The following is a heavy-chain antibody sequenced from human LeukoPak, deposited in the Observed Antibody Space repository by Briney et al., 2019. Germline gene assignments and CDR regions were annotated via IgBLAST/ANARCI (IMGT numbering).Heavy chain of an antibody. Sequence: GSSVKVSCKASGGTFSSYAISWVRQAPGQGLEWMGRIIPIFGIANYAQKFQGRVTITADKSTSTAYMELSSLRSEDTAVYYCASSTYYYDSSGHAKLWNDAFDIWGQGTMVTVSS. V-gene: IGHV1-69*04. CDR3: ASSTYYYDSSGHAKLWNDAFDI. CDR1: GGTFSSYA. CDR2: IIPIFGIA. D-gene: IGHD3-22*01. J-gene: IGHJ3*02.